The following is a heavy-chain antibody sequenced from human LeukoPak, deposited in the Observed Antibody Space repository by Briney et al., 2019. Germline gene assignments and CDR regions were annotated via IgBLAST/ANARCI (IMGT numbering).Heavy chain of an antibody. CDR1: GLTFSDYY. J-gene: IGHJ5*02. V-gene: IGHV3-11*01. Sequence: GGSLRLYCAASGLTFSDYYMSWIRQAPGKGLGWLSYINIGGTNTHYADSVKGRFTISRDNAKKSLYLEMTNLRAEDTAVYYCATDGAGFDTWGQGVLVTVSS. CDR3: ATDGAGFDT. CDR2: INIGGTNT.